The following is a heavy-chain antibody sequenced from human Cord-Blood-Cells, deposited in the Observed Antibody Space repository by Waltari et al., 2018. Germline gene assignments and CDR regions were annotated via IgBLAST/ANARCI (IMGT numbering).Heavy chain of an antibody. CDR2: IIPIFGTA. CDR3: AYYDFWSGHYYYYMDV. Sequence: QVQLVQSGAEVKKPGSSVKVSCKASGGTFSSYAISWVRQAPGQGLEWMGGIIPIFGTANYAKKFQGRVTITADKSTSTAYMELSSRRSEDTAVYYCAYYDFWSGHYYYYMDVWGKGTTVTVSS. D-gene: IGHD3-3*01. V-gene: IGHV1-69*06. J-gene: IGHJ6*03. CDR1: GGTFSSYA.